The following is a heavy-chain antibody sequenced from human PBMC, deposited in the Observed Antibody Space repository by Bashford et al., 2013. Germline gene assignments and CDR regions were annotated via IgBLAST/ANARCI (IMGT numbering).Heavy chain of an antibody. J-gene: IGHJ3*02. Sequence: GGSLRLSCAASGFTFSNSGMHWVRQAPGKGLEWVAVISYDGSNKYYADSVKGRFTISRDNSKNTLYLQMNSLRAEDTAVYYCAKEREWVLDAFDIWGQGTMVTVSS. CDR1: GFTFSNSG. CDR3: AKEREWVLDAFDI. D-gene: IGHD4/OR15-4a*01. CDR2: ISYDGSNK. V-gene: IGHV3-30*18.